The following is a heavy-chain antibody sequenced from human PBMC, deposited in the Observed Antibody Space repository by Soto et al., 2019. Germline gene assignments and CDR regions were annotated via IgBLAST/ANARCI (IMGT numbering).Heavy chain of an antibody. V-gene: IGHV1-69*08. CDR2: IIPIPDIT. J-gene: IGHJ3*01. Sequence: QVQLVQSGAEVRKLGSSMKVSCKAPGGTFSTYIISWVRQAPGQGLEWMGRIIPIPDITNYAQKFQGRVTITADRSTSTAYMELTSLKSEDTAVYYCARDRITTRGDAFDLWGQGTMVTVSS. CDR3: ARDRITTRGDAFDL. D-gene: IGHD3-3*01. CDR1: GGTFSTYI.